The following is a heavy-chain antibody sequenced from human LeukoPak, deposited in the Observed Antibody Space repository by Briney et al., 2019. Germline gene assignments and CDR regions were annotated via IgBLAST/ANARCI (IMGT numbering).Heavy chain of an antibody. CDR1: GFTVSSNS. D-gene: IGHD4-17*01. V-gene: IGHV3-53*01. Sequence: GGSLRLSCTVSGFTVSSNSMSWVRQAPGKGLEWVSFIYSDNTHYSDSVKGRFTISRDNSKNTLYLQMNSLRAEDTAVYYCARVLNTVTSMDVWGKGTTVTISS. CDR3: ARVLNTVTSMDV. CDR2: IYSDNT. J-gene: IGHJ6*03.